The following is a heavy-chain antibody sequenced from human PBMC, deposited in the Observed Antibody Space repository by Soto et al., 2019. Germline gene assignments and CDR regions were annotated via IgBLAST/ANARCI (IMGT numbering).Heavy chain of an antibody. Sequence: GGSLRLSCAASGLTFRSHSMNWVPQAPGKGLERVSSINNNSSYIYYADLVKGRFTISRDNAKNSLYLQMNSLRAEDTAVYYCARSPFPHSSGWYGFDYWGQGTLVTVSS. CDR2: INNNSSYI. D-gene: IGHD6-19*01. J-gene: IGHJ4*02. CDR3: ARSPFPHSSGWYGFDY. V-gene: IGHV3-21*01. CDR1: GLTFRSHS.